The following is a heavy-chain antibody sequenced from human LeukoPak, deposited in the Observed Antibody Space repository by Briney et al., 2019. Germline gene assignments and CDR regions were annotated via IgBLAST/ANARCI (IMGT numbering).Heavy chain of an antibody. Sequence: GGSLRLSCAASGFIFNNYAMHWVRQAPGKGLEYVSAIGGNGDTSYYADSVKGRFTISRDNSKNTVYLQMGSLRTEDMAVYYCATRHVYSYPYWGQGTLVTVSS. CDR3: ATRHVYSYPY. CDR1: GFIFNNYA. CDR2: IGGNGDTS. J-gene: IGHJ4*02. V-gene: IGHV3-64*02. D-gene: IGHD5-18*01.